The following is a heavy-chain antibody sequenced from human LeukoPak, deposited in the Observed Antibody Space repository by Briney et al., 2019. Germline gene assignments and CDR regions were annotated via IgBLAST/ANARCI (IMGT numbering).Heavy chain of an antibody. V-gene: IGHV4-61*02. CDR3: ARSLGTMIVVVTHNWFDP. J-gene: IGHJ5*02. D-gene: IGHD3-22*01. CDR1: GGSISSGSYY. CDR2: IYTSGST. Sequence: SETLSLTCTVSGGSISSGSYYWSWIRQPAGEGLEWIGRIYTSGSTNYNPSLKSRVTISVDTSKNQFSLKLSSVTAADTAVYYCARSLGTMIVVVTHNWFDPWGQGTLVTVSS.